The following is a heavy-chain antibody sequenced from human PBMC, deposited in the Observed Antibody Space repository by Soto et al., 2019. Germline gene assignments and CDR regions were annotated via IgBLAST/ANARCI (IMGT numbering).Heavy chain of an antibody. CDR1: GFTFSSYA. D-gene: IGHD1-1*01. Sequence: QVQLVESGGGVVQPGRSLRLSCAASGFTFSSYAMHWVRQAPGKGLEWVAVISYDGSNKYYADSVKGRFTISRDNSXXPLYLQMNSLRAEDTAVYYCARDRLRYNWNDFPYYYYGMDVWGQGTTVTVSS. CDR3: ARDRLRYNWNDFPYYYYGMDV. CDR2: ISYDGSNK. J-gene: IGHJ6*02. V-gene: IGHV3-30-3*01.